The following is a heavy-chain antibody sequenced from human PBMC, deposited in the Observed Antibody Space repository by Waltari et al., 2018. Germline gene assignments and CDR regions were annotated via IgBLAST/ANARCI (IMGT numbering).Heavy chain of an antibody. D-gene: IGHD1-1*01. CDR3: TTGGGLSQY. Sequence: EVQLVESGGGLVQPGGSLRLSCAASGFTFSSSSMHWVRQAPGKGLVWVSRINVDGSSTVYVDSVKGRFTISRDNAKNTVFLQMNGLRADDTAVYYCTTGGGLSQYWGRGTLVTVSS. CDR1: GFTFSSSS. CDR2: INVDGSST. V-gene: IGHV3-74*01. J-gene: IGHJ4*02.